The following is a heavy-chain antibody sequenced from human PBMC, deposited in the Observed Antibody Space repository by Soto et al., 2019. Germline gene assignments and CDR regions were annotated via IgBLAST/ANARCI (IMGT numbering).Heavy chain of an antibody. D-gene: IGHD3-10*01. CDR1: DFDFSSYG. J-gene: IGHJ4*02. CDR2: SSYDGRET. Sequence: GGSLRLSCAASDFDFSSYGIHWVRQAPGKGLEWVAASSYDGRETFYADSAKGRFTVSKEMSKNTAFLQMNALRHEDTAVYFCARDSGWPILNFDDWGQGTPVTVSS. V-gene: IGHV3-30*03. CDR3: ARDSGWPILNFDD.